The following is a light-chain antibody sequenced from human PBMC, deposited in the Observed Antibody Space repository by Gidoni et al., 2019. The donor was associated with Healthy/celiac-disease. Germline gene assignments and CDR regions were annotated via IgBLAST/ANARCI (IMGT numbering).Light chain of an antibody. Sequence: DIVLTQSPATLSLSPGDRATLSCRASQSVSSYLAWYQQKPGQAPRLLIYDASNRATGIPARVSGSGSGTDFTLTISSLEPEDFAVYYCQQRSNWAFTFGPGTKVDIK. CDR1: QSVSSY. CDR3: QQRSNWAFT. CDR2: DAS. J-gene: IGKJ3*01. V-gene: IGKV3-11*01.